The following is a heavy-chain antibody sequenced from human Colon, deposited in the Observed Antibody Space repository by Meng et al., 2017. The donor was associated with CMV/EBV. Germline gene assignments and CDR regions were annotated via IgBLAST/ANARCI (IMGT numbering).Heavy chain of an antibody. CDR3: AREWRIMLFGVAPQLGYYYGMDV. J-gene: IGHJ6*02. V-gene: IGHV3-21*01. CDR1: GFMFSSYS. Sequence: GESLKISCAASGFMFSSYSMNWVRQAPGKGLEWVSSISRDSSYTFYADSVKGRFTISRDNARDSLYLQLNSLRAEDTAVYYCAREWRIMLFGVAPQLGYYYGMDVWGRGTTVTVSS. CDR2: ISRDSSYT. D-gene: IGHD3/OR15-3a*01.